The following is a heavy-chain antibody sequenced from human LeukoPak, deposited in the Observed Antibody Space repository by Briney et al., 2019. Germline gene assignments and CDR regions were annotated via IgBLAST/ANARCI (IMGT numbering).Heavy chain of an antibody. Sequence: SGTLSLTCAVSGGSISSSNWWSWVRQPPGKGLEWIGEIYNSGSTNYNPSLKSRVTISVYKSKNQFSLKLSSVTAADTAVYYCSREKALIDHYDFSGYDWEYWGPGSLVIVSS. J-gene: IGHJ4*02. CDR1: GGSISSSNW. CDR3: SREKALIDHYDFSGYDWEY. CDR2: IYNSGST. D-gene: IGHD3-22*01. V-gene: IGHV4-4*02.